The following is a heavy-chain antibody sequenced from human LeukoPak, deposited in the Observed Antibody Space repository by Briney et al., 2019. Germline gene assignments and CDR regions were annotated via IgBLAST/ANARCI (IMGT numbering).Heavy chain of an antibody. V-gene: IGHV1-3*01. J-gene: IGHJ4*02. CDR1: GYTFTAYA. CDR3: ARDGSGYYYFDY. CDR2: INAGSGNT. D-gene: IGHD5-12*01. Sequence: ASVKVSCKTSGYTFTAYAMHWVRQAPGQRREWMGWINAGSGNTYYSQEFQGRITIARDTSASIAYMELSSLRSEDTAVYYCARDGSGYYYFDYWGQGTLVTVSS.